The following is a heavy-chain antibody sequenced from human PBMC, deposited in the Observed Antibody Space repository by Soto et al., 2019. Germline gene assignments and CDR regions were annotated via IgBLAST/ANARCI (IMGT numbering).Heavy chain of an antibody. CDR1: GGTFSSYA. V-gene: IGHV1-69*13. D-gene: IGHD5-18*01. Sequence: SVKVSCKASGGTFSSYAISWVRQAPGQGLEWMGGIIPIFGTANYAQKFQGRVTITADESTSTAYMELSSLRSEDTAVYYCARSYGGRYHTFDYWGQGTLVTVSS. J-gene: IGHJ4*02. CDR3: ARSYGGRYHTFDY. CDR2: IIPIFGTA.